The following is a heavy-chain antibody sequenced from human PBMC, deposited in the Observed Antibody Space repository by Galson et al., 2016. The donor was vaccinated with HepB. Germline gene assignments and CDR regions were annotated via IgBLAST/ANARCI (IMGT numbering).Heavy chain of an antibody. V-gene: IGHV3-33*01. Sequence: SLRLSCAASGFTFSSYGMHWVRQAPGKGLEWVAVIWYDGSNKYYADSVKGRFTISRDNSKNTLHLQMNSLRAEDTAVYYCARDVLRYFDWLLYGGSNYYYYGMDVWGQGTTVTVSS. CDR2: IWYDGSNK. J-gene: IGHJ6*02. D-gene: IGHD3-9*01. CDR3: ARDVLRYFDWLLYGGSNYYYYGMDV. CDR1: GFTFSSYG.